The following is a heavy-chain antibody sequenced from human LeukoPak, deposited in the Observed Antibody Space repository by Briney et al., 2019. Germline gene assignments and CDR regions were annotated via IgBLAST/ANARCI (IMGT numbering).Heavy chain of an antibody. Sequence: SETLSLTCTVSGGSISSYYWSWIRQPPGKGLEWIGYIYYSGSTNSHPSLKSRVTISVDTSKNQFSLKLSSVTAADTAVYYCARSGSYLPSFDYWGQGTLVTVSS. V-gene: IGHV4-59*01. D-gene: IGHD3-10*01. CDR1: GGSISSYY. CDR3: ARSGSYLPSFDY. CDR2: IYYSGST. J-gene: IGHJ4*02.